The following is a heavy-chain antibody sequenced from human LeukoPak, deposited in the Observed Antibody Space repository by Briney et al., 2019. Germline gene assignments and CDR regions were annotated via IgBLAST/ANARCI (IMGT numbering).Heavy chain of an antibody. CDR3: AREGYSYGLEFPYYFDY. CDR1: GGTFRRYA. CDR2: IIPIFVTA. Sequence: VKLSCKASGGTFRRYAISWVGQAPGQGGEWMGGIIPIFVTANYAKNFQGRVTITTDESTSTAYMELSSLRSEDTAVYYCAREGYSYGLEFPYYFDYWGQGTLVTVSS. V-gene: IGHV1-69*13. J-gene: IGHJ4*02. D-gene: IGHD5-18*01.